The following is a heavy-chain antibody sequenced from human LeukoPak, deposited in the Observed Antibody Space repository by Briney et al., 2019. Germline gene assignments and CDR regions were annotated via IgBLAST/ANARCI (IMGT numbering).Heavy chain of an antibody. D-gene: IGHD1-26*01. CDR1: EGTFSSYA. CDR2: IIPILGIA. J-gene: IGHJ4*02. CDR3: ARDSTVGATFDY. V-gene: IGHV1-69*04. Sequence: SVKVSCKASEGTFSSYAISWVRQAPGQGLEWMGRIIPILGIANYAQKFQGRVTITADKSTSTAYMELSSLRSEDTAVYYCARDSTVGATFDYWGQGTLVTVSS.